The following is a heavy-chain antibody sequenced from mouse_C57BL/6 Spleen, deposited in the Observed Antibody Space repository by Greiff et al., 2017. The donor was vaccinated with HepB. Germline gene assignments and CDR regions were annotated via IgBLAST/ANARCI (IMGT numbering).Heavy chain of an antibody. V-gene: IGHV2-2*01. CDR2: IWSGGST. CDR1: GFSLTSYG. Sequence: VKLMESGPGLVQPSQSLSITCTVSGFSLTSYGVHWVRQSPGKGLEWLGVIWSGGSTDYHAAFISRLSISKDNSKSQVFFKMNTQQADDTAIYYCAREDYGGSAFDYWGQGTTLTVSS. D-gene: IGHD1-1*02. CDR3: AREDYGGSAFDY. J-gene: IGHJ2*01.